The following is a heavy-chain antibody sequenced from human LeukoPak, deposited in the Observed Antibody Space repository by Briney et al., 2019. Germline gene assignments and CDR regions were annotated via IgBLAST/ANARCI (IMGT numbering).Heavy chain of an antibody. CDR2: INPNSGGT. J-gene: IGHJ4*02. CDR3: ARGYCSGGSCYFDY. CDR1: GYTFTSYY. V-gene: IGHV1-2*04. Sequence: ASVKVSCKASGYTFTSYYMHWVRQAPGQGLEWMGWINPNSGGTNYAQKFQGWVTMTRDTSISTAYMELSRLRSDDTAVYYCARGYCSGGSCYFDYWGQGTLVTVSS. D-gene: IGHD2-15*01.